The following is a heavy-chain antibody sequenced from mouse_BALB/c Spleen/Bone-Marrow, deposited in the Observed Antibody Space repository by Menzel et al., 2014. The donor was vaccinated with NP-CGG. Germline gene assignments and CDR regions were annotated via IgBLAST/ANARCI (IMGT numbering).Heavy chain of an antibody. CDR2: INPYNGDT. V-gene: IGHV1-20*02. CDR1: GYSFTGYF. CDR3: ARGYYDSSSWFAY. Sequence: EVQLQQSGPELVKPGASVKISCKASGYSFTGYFMSWVMQSHGQSLEWIGRINPYNGDTFYNQKFKGKATLTVDKSSSTAHMELRSLASEDSAVYYSARGYYDSSSWFAYWGQGTLVTVSA. J-gene: IGHJ3*01. D-gene: IGHD1-1*01.